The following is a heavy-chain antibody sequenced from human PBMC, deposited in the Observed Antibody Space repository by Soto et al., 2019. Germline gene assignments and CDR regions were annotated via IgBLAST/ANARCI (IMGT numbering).Heavy chain of an antibody. J-gene: IGHJ5*02. V-gene: IGHV2-5*02. CDR2: IYWDDDK. Sequence: QITLKESGPTLVKPTQTLTLTCTFSGFSLTTRGVGVGWIRQPPGKALECLALIYWDDDKRYSPSLQSRLSITKNTSKNQVVVIMTTVDTVETATYYCAHIPNYYQYDWFDPWGQGTLVSVSS. CDR1: GFSLTTRGVG. CDR3: AHIPNYYQYDWFDP. D-gene: IGHD3-16*01.